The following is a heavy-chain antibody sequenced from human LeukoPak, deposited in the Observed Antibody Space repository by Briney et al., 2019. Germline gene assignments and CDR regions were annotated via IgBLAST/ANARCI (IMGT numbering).Heavy chain of an antibody. V-gene: IGHV1-18*01. CDR3: ARRYCSGGSCYWP. D-gene: IGHD2-15*01. CDR2: ISAYNGNT. CDR1: GYTFTSYG. Sequence: ASVTVSCKASGYTFTSYGISWVRQAPGQGLEWMGWISAYNGNTNYAQKLQGRVTMTTDTSTTTAYMELRSLRSDDTAVYYCARRYCSGGSCYWPWGQGTLVTVSS. J-gene: IGHJ4*02.